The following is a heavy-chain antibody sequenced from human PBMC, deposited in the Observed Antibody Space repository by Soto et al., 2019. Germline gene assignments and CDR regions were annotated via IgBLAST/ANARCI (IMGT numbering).Heavy chain of an antibody. V-gene: IGHV4-30-2*01. CDR1: GGSISSGGYS. CDR2: IYHSGST. CDR3: ARVVAAAGLWYFDY. J-gene: IGHJ4*02. Sequence: TCAVSGGSISSGGYSWSWIRRPPGKGLEWIGYIYHSGSTYYNPSLKSRVTISVDRSKNQFSLKLSSVTAADTAVYYCARVVAAAGLWYFDYWGQGTLVKVSA. D-gene: IGHD6-13*01.